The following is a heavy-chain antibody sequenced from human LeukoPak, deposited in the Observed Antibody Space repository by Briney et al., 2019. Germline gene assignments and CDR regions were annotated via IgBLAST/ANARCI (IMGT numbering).Heavy chain of an antibody. CDR1: GFTVSSNH. Sequence: GGSLRLSCAASGFTVSSNHMSWVRQAPGEGLEWVSLLYSGGSTSYADSVKGRFTISRDNSKNTLYLQLDSLRAGDTAVYYCARPYTSAWRGAFDIWGQGTMVTVSS. D-gene: IGHD6-19*01. J-gene: IGHJ3*02. CDR2: LYSGGST. V-gene: IGHV3-66*04. CDR3: ARPYTSAWRGAFDI.